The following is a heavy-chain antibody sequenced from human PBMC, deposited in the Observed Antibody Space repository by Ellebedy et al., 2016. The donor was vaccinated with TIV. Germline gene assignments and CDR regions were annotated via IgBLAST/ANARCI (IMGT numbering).Heavy chain of an antibody. CDR3: ARSSLGRLRFEY. D-gene: IGHD5-12*01. CDR2: IYYSGST. CDR1: GGSISSHY. Sequence: SETLSLTCTVSGGSISSHYWIWIRQPPGKGLEWIGYIYYSGSTNYNPSLKSRVTISVDTSKNQFSLKLSSVTAADTAVYYCARSSLGRLRFEYWGQGTLVTVSS. J-gene: IGHJ4*02. V-gene: IGHV4-59*11.